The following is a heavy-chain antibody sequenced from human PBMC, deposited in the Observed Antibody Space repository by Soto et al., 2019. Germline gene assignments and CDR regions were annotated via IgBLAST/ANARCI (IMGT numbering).Heavy chain of an antibody. D-gene: IGHD3-9*01. CDR2: ISYDGSNK. Sequence: QVQLVESGGGVVQPGRSLRLSCAASGFTFSSYAMHWVRQAPGKGLEWVAVISYDGSNKYYADSVKGRFTISRDNSKHTLDLQMNSLRADDTAVDYCARQYDILTGYYTSDAFDIWGQGTMVTVSS. CDR3: ARQYDILTGYYTSDAFDI. CDR1: GFTFSSYA. V-gene: IGHV3-30-3*01. J-gene: IGHJ3*02.